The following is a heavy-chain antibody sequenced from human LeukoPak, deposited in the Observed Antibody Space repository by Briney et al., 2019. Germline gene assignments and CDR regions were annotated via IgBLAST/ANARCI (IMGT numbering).Heavy chain of an antibody. J-gene: IGHJ3*02. V-gene: IGHV3-30-3*01. Sequence: GGSLRLSCTVSGFTFSTYNFHWVRQAPGKGLEWVAVISYDGSSKNYADSVRGRFTISRDNSKNTLYLQMNSLRAEDTAVYYCARMAAPRGAFDIWGQGTMVTVSS. CDR1: GFTFSTYN. CDR3: ARMAAPRGAFDI. D-gene: IGHD6-13*01. CDR2: ISYDGSSK.